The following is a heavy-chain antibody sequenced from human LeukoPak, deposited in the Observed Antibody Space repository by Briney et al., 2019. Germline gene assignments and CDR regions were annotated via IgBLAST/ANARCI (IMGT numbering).Heavy chain of an antibody. D-gene: IGHD6-13*01. V-gene: IGHV4-34*01. Sequence: SETLSLTCAVYGGSFSGYYWSWIRQPPGKGLEWIGEINHSGSTNYNPSLKSRVTISVDTSKNQFSLKLSSVTAVDTAVYYCARGPRGIAAAGTSLGGAGMDVWGQGTTVTVSS. J-gene: IGHJ6*02. CDR2: INHSGST. CDR1: GGSFSGYY. CDR3: ARGPRGIAAAGTSLGGAGMDV.